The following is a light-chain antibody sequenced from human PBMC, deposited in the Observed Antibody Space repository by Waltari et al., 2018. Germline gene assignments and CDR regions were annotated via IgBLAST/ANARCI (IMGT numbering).Light chain of an antibody. CDR3: QQHNSWPPIFT. CDR1: QSVNNY. CDR2: DAS. V-gene: IGKV3-11*01. J-gene: IGKJ3*01. Sequence: EIVLTQSPATLSLFPGERATLSCMASQSVNNYLAWYQQKPGQPPRLLIYDASNRATGIPARFSGSGSGTDFTLTISSLEPEDFAVYFCQQHNSWPPIFTFGPGTKVDIK.